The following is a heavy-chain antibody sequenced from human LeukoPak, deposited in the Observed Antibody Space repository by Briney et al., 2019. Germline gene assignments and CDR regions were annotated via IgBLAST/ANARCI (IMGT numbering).Heavy chain of an antibody. Sequence: GASVKVSCKASGYTFTSYYMHWVRQAPGQGLEWMGIINPSGGSTSYAQKFQGRVTMTRDTSTSTVYMELSSLRSEDTAVYYCARAGLSMVRGVIIDYWGQGTLVTVSS. J-gene: IGHJ4*02. V-gene: IGHV1-46*01. CDR2: INPSGGST. CDR1: GYTFTSYY. D-gene: IGHD3-10*01. CDR3: ARAGLSMVRGVIIDY.